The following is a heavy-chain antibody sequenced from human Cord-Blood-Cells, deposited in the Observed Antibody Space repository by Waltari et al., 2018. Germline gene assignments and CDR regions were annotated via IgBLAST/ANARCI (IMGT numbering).Heavy chain of an antibody. D-gene: IGHD6-13*01. CDR1: GGSFSGYY. J-gene: IGHJ4*02. CDR3: ARGTGYSSSWYSY. V-gene: IGHV4-34*01. CDR2: INHSGST. Sequence: QVQLQQWGAGLLKPSETLSLTCAVYGGSFSGYYWSWIRQPPGKGLAWIGEINHSGSTNYNPSLKSRVTISVDTSKNQFSLKLSSVTAADTAVYYCARGTGYSSSWYSYWGQGTLVTVSS.